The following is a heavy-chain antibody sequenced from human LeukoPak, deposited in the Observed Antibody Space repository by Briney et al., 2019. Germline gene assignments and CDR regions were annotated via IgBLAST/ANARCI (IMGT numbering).Heavy chain of an antibody. D-gene: IGHD5-18*01. CDR1: GGTFSTYA. J-gene: IGHJ6*03. CDR2: IIPISGTA. V-gene: IGHV1-69*05. Sequence: SVKVSCKASGGTFSTYAITWVRQAPGQGLEWMGGIIPISGTANYAQKFQDRVTITTDASTSTVYMELTSLRSEDTAVYYCARTPQHSYYYYNMDVWGKGTTVTVAS. CDR3: ARTPQHSYYYYNMDV.